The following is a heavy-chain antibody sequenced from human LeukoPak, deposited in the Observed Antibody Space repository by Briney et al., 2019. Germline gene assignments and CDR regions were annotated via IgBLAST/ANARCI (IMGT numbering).Heavy chain of an antibody. CDR3: ARERRIDTYYFDY. CDR2: IKQGGSEK. J-gene: IGHJ4*02. V-gene: IGHV3-7*01. Sequence: GGSLRLSCAASGFTFSGYWMSWVRQAPGKGLEWVANIKQGGSEKNYVDSVKGRFTISRDNAKNSLYLQVNILRAEGTAVYYCARERRIDTYYFDYWGQGTLVTVSS. D-gene: IGHD1-26*01. CDR1: GFTFSGYW.